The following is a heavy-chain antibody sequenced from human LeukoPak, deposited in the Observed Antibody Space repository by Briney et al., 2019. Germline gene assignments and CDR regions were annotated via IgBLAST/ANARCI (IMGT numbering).Heavy chain of an antibody. Sequence: GESLKISCKGSGYSFTSYWIGWVRQMPGKGLEWMGIIYPGDSDTRYSPSFQGQVTISADKSISTAYLQCSSLKASDTAMYYCARINYGSGSYYNGFDYWGQGTLVTVSS. CDR1: GYSFTSYW. J-gene: IGHJ5*01. V-gene: IGHV5-51*01. CDR3: ARINYGSGSYYNGFDY. D-gene: IGHD3-10*01. CDR2: IYPGDSDT.